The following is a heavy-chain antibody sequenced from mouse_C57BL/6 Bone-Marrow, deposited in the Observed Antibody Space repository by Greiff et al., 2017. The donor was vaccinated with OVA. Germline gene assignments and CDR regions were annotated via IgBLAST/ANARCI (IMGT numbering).Heavy chain of an antibody. CDR3: ARDYSNYVWYFDV. CDR2: INPGSGGT. J-gene: IGHJ1*03. D-gene: IGHD2-5*01. CDR1: GYAFTNYL. V-gene: IGHV1-54*01. Sequence: VQLQQSGAELVRPGTSVKVSCKASGYAFTNYLIEWVKQRPGQGLEWIGVINPGSGGTNYNEKFKGKATLTADKSSSTAYMQLSSLTSEDSAVYFCARDYSNYVWYFDVWGTGTTVTVSS.